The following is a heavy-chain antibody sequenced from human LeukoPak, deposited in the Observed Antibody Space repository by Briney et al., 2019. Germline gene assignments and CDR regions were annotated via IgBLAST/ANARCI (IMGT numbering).Heavy chain of an antibody. J-gene: IGHJ6*02. Sequence: SVTVSCKASGGTFSTYAITWVRQAPGQGLEWMGRIIPILDITNYAQKFQGRVTMTADKSTSTVYMELSSLRTEDTAVYYCARGGSGTQNYHYYGMDGWGQGATVTVSS. V-gene: IGHV1-69*04. CDR1: GGTFSTYA. CDR3: ARGGSGTQNYHYYGMDG. CDR2: IIPILDIT. D-gene: IGHD3-10*01.